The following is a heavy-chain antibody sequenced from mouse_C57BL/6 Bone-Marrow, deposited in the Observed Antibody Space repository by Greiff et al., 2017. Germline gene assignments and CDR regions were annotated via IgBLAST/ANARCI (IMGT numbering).Heavy chain of an antibody. Sequence: EVQVVESGGGLVQPGGSLSLSCAASGFTFTDYYMSWVRQRPGKALEWLGFIRHKANGSTSEYSASVKGRFTISRDKSQSILYLQMSALRAEDSAAYYCARRNLEYYYAMDYWGQGTSVTVSS. CDR3: ARRNLEYYYAMDY. V-gene: IGHV7-3*01. J-gene: IGHJ4*01. CDR2: IRHKANGSTS. CDR1: GFTFTDYY.